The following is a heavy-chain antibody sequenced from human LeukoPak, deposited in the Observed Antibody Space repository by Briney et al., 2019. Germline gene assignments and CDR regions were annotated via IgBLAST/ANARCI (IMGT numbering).Heavy chain of an antibody. Sequence: ASVKVSCKASGYTFTGYYMHWVRQAPGQGLEWMGWINPNSGGTYYAQKFQGRVTMTSDTSISSAYMELSRLRSNDRAVYYCARDLYGGTSATFDYWGQGTLVTVSS. CDR3: ARDLYGGTSATFDY. D-gene: IGHD4-23*01. V-gene: IGHV1-2*02. CDR1: GYTFTGYY. J-gene: IGHJ4*02. CDR2: INPNSGGT.